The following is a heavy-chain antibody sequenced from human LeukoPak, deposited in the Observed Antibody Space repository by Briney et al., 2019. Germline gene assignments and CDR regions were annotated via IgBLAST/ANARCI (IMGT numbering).Heavy chain of an antibody. J-gene: IGHJ5*02. Sequence: ASVKVSCKVSGYTLTELSMHWVRQAPGKGLEWMGGFDPEDGETIYAQKFQGRVTMTEDTSTDTAYMELSSLRSEDTAVHYCARDNSVRDEAWWFNPWGQGTLVTVSS. CDR2: FDPEDGET. V-gene: IGHV1-24*01. CDR3: ARDNSVRDEAWWFNP. D-gene: IGHD5-24*01. CDR1: GYTLTELS.